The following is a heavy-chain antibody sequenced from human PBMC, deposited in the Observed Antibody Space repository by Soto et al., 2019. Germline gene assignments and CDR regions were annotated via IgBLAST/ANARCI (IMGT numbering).Heavy chain of an antibody. CDR1: GGSISSGGYY. Sequence: SETLSLTCTVSGGSISSGGYYWSWIRQHPGKGLERIGYIYYSGSTYYNPSLKSRVTISVDTSKKQLSLKLSTVTAADTAVYYCASNYGSGSYYSDYGGQGTLVTVSS. V-gene: IGHV4-31*03. CDR2: IYYSGST. J-gene: IGHJ4*02. CDR3: ASNYGSGSYYSDY. D-gene: IGHD3-10*01.